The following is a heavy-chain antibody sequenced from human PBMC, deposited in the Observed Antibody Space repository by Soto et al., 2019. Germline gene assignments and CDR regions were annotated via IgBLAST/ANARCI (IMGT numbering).Heavy chain of an antibody. J-gene: IGHJ4*02. CDR1: GFTFSNYA. CDR2: ISGNGYST. CDR3: AKGERTSGYDY. Sequence: GGSLRLSCSVSGFTFSNYAMGWVRQAPGKGLEWVSSISGNGYSTFYGDSVRGRFTISRDNPKNTLYLQMNSLRAEDTAVYYCAKGERTSGYDYWGQGTLVTVSS. D-gene: IGHD5-12*01. V-gene: IGHV3-23*01.